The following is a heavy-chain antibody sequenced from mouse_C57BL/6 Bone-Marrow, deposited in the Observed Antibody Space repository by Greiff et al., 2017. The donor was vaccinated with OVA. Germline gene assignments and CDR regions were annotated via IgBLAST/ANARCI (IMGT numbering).Heavy chain of an antibody. CDR2: IDPNSGGT. CDR3: ESDGRSWVSIYYAIDY. J-gene: IGHJ4*01. Sequence: QVQLQQPGAELVKPGASVKLSCKASGYTFTSYWMHWVKQRPGRGLEWIGRIDPNSGGTKYNEKFKSKATLTVDKPSSTAYMQLSSLTSEDSAVYSCESDGRSWVSIYYAIDYWGQGTTVTVSS. V-gene: IGHV1-72*01. CDR1: GYTFTSYW. D-gene: IGHD2-3*01.